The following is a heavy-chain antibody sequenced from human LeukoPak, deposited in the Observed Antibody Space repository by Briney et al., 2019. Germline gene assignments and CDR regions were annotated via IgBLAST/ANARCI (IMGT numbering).Heavy chain of an antibody. Sequence: PSETLSLTCAVSGYSISSGYYWGWIRQPPGKGLEWIGSIYHSGSTYYNPSLKSRVTMSVDTSKNQFSLKLSSVTAADTAVYYCARVPSCWRFDYWGQGTLVTVSS. CDR1: GYSISSGYY. J-gene: IGHJ4*02. D-gene: IGHD6-19*01. CDR3: ARVPSCWRFDY. V-gene: IGHV4-38-2*01. CDR2: IYHSGST.